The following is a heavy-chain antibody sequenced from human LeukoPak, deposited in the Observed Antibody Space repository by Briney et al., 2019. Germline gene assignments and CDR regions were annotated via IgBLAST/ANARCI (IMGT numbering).Heavy chain of an antibody. CDR3: VRDGGSESPTRDY. D-gene: IGHD3-16*01. CDR2: ISPYNGYT. CDR1: GYAFGIYG. Sequence: ASVKVSCKASGYAFGIYGISWVRQAPCQGLAWMAWISPYNGYTNYAQNLQARVTLTTDTSTSTAYMEMSSLSSVVAAVYYCVRDGGSESPTRDYWGQGTLVTVSS. V-gene: IGHV1-18*01. J-gene: IGHJ4*02.